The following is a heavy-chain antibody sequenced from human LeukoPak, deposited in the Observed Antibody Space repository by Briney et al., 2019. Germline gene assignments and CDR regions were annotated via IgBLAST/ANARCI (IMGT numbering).Heavy chain of an antibody. CDR1: GYTFTGYC. J-gene: IGHJ4*02. V-gene: IGHV1-2*02. Sequence: ASVKVSCKASGYTFTGYCMHWVRQAPGQGLEWMGWINPNSGGTNYAQKFQGRVTMTRDTSISTAYMELSRLRSDDTAVYYCARSIGIYDFWSGYVNYWGQGTLVTVSS. D-gene: IGHD3-3*01. CDR3: ARSIGIYDFWSGYVNY. CDR2: INPNSGGT.